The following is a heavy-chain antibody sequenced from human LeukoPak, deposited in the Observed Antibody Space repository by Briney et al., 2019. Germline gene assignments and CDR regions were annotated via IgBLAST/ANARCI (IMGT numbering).Heavy chain of an antibody. CDR1: GYTFTGYY. CDR3: ARLLVDTAMVKDY. D-gene: IGHD5-18*01. J-gene: IGHJ4*02. V-gene: IGHV1-2*02. Sequence: GASVKVSCKASGYTFTGYYMHWVRQAPGQGLEWMGWINPNSGGTNYAQKFQGRVTMTRDTSISTAYTELSRLRSDDTAVYYCARLLVDTAMVKDYWGQGTLVTVSS. CDR2: INPNSGGT.